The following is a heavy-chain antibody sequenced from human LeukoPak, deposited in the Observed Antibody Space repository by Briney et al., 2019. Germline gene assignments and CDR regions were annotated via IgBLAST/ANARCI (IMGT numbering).Heavy chain of an antibody. D-gene: IGHD6-13*01. CDR3: ARAESIAAAPYL. CDR1: GGSISSYY. J-gene: IGHJ4*02. V-gene: IGHV4-59*01. Sequence: SETLSLTCTVSGGSISSYYWSWIRQPPGKGLEWIGYIYYSGSTNYNPSLKSRVTISVDTSKNQFSLKLSSVTAAGTAVYYCARAESIAAAPYLWGQGTLVTVSS. CDR2: IYYSGST.